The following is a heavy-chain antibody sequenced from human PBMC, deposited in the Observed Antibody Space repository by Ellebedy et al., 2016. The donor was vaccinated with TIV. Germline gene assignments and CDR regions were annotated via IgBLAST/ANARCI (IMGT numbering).Heavy chain of an antibody. CDR1: GYSFTNYW. Sequence: GESLKISCKTSGYSFTNYWIGWARQMPGKGLEWVGIIYPGDSDTRYRPSFRGQVIISVDRSINTAYLQWSSLRTSDTAMYYCARRGPGAGDYWGQGTLVTVSS. V-gene: IGHV5-51*01. D-gene: IGHD3-10*01. CDR2: IYPGDSDT. CDR3: ARRGPGAGDY. J-gene: IGHJ4*02.